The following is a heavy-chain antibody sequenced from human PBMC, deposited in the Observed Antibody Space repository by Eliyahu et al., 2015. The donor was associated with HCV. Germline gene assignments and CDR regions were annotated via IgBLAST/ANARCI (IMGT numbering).Heavy chain of an antibody. V-gene: IGHV3-33*01. CDR3: AREQFYYYGSGSYYSFDY. CDR1: GFTFSSXG. CDR2: IWYDGSNK. D-gene: IGHD3-10*01. J-gene: IGHJ4*02. Sequence: QVQLVESGGGVVQPGRSLRLSCAASGFTFSSXGMHWVRQAPGKGLEWGAVIWYDGSNKYYADSVKGRFTISRDNSKNTLYLQMNSLRAEDTAVYYCAREQFYYYGSGSYYSFDYWGQGTLVTVSS.